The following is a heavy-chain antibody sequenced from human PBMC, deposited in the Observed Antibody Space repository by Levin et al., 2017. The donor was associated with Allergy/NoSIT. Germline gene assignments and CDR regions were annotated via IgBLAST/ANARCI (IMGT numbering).Heavy chain of an antibody. V-gene: IGHV3-30-3*01. Sequence: HGESLKISCAASGFTFSSYAMHWVRQAPGKGLEWVAVISYDGSNKYYADSVKGRFTISRDNSKNTLYLQMNSLRAEDTAVYYCARVGSSGYYPIDYWGQGTLVTVSS. D-gene: IGHD3-22*01. CDR3: ARVGSSGYYPIDY. CDR1: GFTFSSYA. CDR2: ISYDGSNK. J-gene: IGHJ4*02.